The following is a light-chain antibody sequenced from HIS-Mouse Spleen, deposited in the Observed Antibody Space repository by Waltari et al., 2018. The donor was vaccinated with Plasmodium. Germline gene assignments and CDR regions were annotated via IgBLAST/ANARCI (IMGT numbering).Light chain of an antibody. CDR2: GAS. CDR1: QSVSSN. V-gene: IGKV3-15*01. J-gene: IGKJ3*01. Sequence: EIVMTQSPPTLSVSPGERATHSSRASQSVSSNLAWYQQKPGQAPRLLIYGASTRATGIPARFSGSGSGTEFTLTISSLQSEDFAVYYCQQYNNWSFTFGPGTKVDIK. CDR3: QQYNNWSFT.